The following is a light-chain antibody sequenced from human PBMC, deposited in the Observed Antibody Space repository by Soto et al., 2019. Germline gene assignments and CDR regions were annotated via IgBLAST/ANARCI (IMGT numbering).Light chain of an antibody. Sequence: EIVLTQSPATVSLSPGERATLSCRASQSVRSYLAWFQQKPGQAPRLLIYDASNRATGIPARFSGSGSGTDFTLTISSLEPEDFAVYYCQQRSNLPRTFGPGTKVEIK. V-gene: IGKV3-11*01. J-gene: IGKJ3*01. CDR3: QQRSNLPRT. CDR1: QSVRSY. CDR2: DAS.